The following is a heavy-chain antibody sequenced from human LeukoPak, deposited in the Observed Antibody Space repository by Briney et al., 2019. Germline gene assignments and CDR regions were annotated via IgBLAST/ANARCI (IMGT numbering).Heavy chain of an antibody. J-gene: IGHJ4*02. CDR2: INPSSGGT. V-gene: IGHV1-2*02. D-gene: IGHD4-17*01. CDR1: GYSFTAYY. CDR3: ARDLSRGVTTPFEY. Sequence: GASVRVSCKASGYSFTAYYMHWVRQAPGQGLEWMGWINPSSGGTNYAQKFQGRVTMTRDTSISTAYMELSRLRSDDTAVYYCARDLSRGVTTPFEYWGQGTLVTNSS.